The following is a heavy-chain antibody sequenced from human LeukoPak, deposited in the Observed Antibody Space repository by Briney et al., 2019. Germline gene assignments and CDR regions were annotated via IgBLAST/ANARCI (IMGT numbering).Heavy chain of an antibody. V-gene: IGHV3-74*01. D-gene: IGHD4-17*01. CDR1: GFTFSSHW. Sequence: GGSLRLSCAASGFTFSSHWMHWVRQAPGKGLVCVARIKSDGTYRDYGDSVRGRFTISRDNANDTLYLQMNSLRAEDTAVYYCVRDDRSYGVDYWGQGTPVTVSS. J-gene: IGHJ4*02. CDR3: VRDDRSYGVDY. CDR2: IKSDGTYR.